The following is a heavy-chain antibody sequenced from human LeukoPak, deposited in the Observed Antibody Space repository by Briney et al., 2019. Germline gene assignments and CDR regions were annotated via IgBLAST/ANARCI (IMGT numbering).Heavy chain of an antibody. J-gene: IGHJ4*02. CDR1: GGSISSYY. V-gene: IGHV4-59*01. D-gene: IGHD3-16*01. Sequence: SETLSLTCTVSGGSISSYYWSWIRQPPGKGLEWIGYIYPSGSTDYNPSLKSRVTISVDTSKSQFSLKLSSVTAADTAIYYCARDPSTFYFDYWGQGALVTVSS. CDR3: ARDPSTFYFDY. CDR2: IYPSGST.